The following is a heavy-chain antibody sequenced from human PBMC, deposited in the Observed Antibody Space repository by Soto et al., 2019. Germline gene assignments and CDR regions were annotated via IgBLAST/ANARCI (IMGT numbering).Heavy chain of an antibody. D-gene: IGHD2-21*01. J-gene: IGHJ3*02. CDR2: IGTAGDT. Sequence: GGSLRLSCAASGFTFSSYDMHWVRQATGKGLEWVSAIGTAGDTYYPGSVKGRFTISRENVKNSLYLQMNSLRAGDTAVYYCARVRGETVFDIWGQGTMVTVSS. CDR3: ARVRGETVFDI. CDR1: GFTFSSYD. V-gene: IGHV3-13*01.